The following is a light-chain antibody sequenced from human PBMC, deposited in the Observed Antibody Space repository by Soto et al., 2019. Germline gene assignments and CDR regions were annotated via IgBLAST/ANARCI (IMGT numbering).Light chain of an antibody. J-gene: IGKJ2*01. CDR3: QQYNSYSQYT. V-gene: IGKV1-5*03. CDR2: KAS. CDR1: QSIRSW. Sequence: DIQMTQSPSTLSASVGDRVTITCRASQSIRSWLAWYQQKPGKAPKLLIYKASSLESGVPSRFSGSGSGTEFTLTISSLQPDHFATDYCQQYNSYSQYTFGQGTKLEIK.